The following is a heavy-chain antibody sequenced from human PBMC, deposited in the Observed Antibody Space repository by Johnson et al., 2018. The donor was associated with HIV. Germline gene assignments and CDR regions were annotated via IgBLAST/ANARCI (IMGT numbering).Heavy chain of an antibody. V-gene: IGHV3-30*04. Sequence: QVQLVESGGGVVQTGRSLRLSCAASGFIFSSYAMHWVRQAPGEGLEWVAVISYDGSNKYYADSVKGRFTISRDNSKNTLYLQMNSLRAEDTAVYYCARDTWIFGVVIERSDAFDIWGQGTMVTVSS. CDR1: GFIFSSYA. CDR3: ARDTWIFGVVIERSDAFDI. CDR2: ISYDGSNK. J-gene: IGHJ3*02. D-gene: IGHD3-3*01.